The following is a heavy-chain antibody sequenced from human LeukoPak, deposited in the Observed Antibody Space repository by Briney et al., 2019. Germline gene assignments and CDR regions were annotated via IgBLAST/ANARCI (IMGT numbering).Heavy chain of an antibody. Sequence: GGSLRLSCAASGFTFSNAGMSWVRQAPEKGLEWVGRIKSKTDGGTTDYAAPVKGRFTISRDDSKNTRYLQMNSLKTEDTAVYFCTTEPNGMYFWGQGTTVTVSS. CDR1: GFTFSNAG. J-gene: IGHJ6*02. V-gene: IGHV3-15*01. CDR2: IKSKTDGGTT. CDR3: TTEPNGMYF.